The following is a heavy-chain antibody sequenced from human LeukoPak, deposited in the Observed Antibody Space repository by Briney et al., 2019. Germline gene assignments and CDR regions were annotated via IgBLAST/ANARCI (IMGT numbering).Heavy chain of an antibody. CDR1: GGTFSSYA. V-gene: IGHV1-69*05. D-gene: IGHD3-16*02. J-gene: IGHJ6*03. Sequence: SVKLSRKASGGTFSSYAISWVRQAPGQGLEWMGRIIPIFGTANYAQKFQGRVTITTDESTSTAYMELSSLRSENTAVYYCARNPKYPPVYDYVWGSYRPPTYYYYYYMDVWGKGTTVTVSS. CDR2: IIPIFGTA. CDR3: ARNPKYPPVYDYVWGSYRPPTYYYYYYMDV.